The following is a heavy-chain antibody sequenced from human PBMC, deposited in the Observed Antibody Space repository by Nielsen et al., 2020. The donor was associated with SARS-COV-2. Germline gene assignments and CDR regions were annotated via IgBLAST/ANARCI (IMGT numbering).Heavy chain of an antibody. CDR1: GYSFTSYW. J-gene: IGHJ5*02. CDR2: IDPSDSYT. D-gene: IGHD3-10*01. CDR3: ARHSNYYGSGTMSGWFDP. Sequence: GESLKISCKGSGYSFTSYWISWVRQMPGKGLEWMGWIDPSDSYTNYSPSFQGHVTISADKSISTAYLQWSSLKASDTAMYYCARHSNYYGSGTMSGWFDPWGQGTLVTVSS. V-gene: IGHV5-10-1*01.